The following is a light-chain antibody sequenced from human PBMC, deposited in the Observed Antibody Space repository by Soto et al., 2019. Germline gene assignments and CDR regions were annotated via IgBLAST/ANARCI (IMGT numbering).Light chain of an antibody. Sequence: DIQMTQSPSSLSASVGDRVTITCRASQSISNYLNWYQQKPGTAPKLLIYAASSLQSGVPSRFSGSGSGTDFTLTISSLQPEDFVTYCCQQSYSTPPWTFGQGTKVEIK. J-gene: IGKJ1*01. CDR1: QSISNY. CDR2: AAS. CDR3: QQSYSTPPWT. V-gene: IGKV1-39*01.